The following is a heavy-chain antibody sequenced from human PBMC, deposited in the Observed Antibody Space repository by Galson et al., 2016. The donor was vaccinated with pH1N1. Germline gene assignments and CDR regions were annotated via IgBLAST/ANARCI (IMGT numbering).Heavy chain of an antibody. V-gene: IGHV3-7*01. CDR2: IKQDGSGR. D-gene: IGHD4-17*01. J-gene: IGHJ4*02. Sequence: SLRLSCAASGFNFSSYWMTWVRQAPGKGLEWVANIKQDGSGRYYGNSVKGRFTISRDNAKNSLYLQMNSLRVEDTAVYYCTRDNYGDYFYDYWGQGTLVTVSS. CDR3: TRDNYGDYFYDY. CDR1: GFNFSSYW.